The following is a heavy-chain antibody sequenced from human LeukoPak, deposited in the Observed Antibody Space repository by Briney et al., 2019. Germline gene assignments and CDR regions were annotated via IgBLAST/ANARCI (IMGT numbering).Heavy chain of an antibody. D-gene: IGHD1-26*01. V-gene: IGHV3-30*02. CDR3: ANSGIVGATTLDY. Sequence: GGSLRLSCAASGFTFSSYGMHWVRQAPGKGLERVAFIRYDGSNKYYADSVKGRFTISRDNSKNTLYLQMNSLRAEDTAVYYCANSGIVGATTLDYWGQGTLVTVSS. CDR2: IRYDGSNK. J-gene: IGHJ4*02. CDR1: GFTFSSYG.